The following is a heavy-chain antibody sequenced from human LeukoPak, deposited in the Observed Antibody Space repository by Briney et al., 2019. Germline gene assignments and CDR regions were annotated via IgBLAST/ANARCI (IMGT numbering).Heavy chain of an antibody. V-gene: IGHV3-53*01. CDR1: GFTVSSNY. Sequence: GGSLRLSCAASGFTVSSNYMSWVRQAPGKGLEWVSVIYSGGSTYYADSVKGRFTISRDNSKNTLYLQMNSLRAEDTAVYYCARDSSYYGSGSYCDYWGQGTLVTVSS. CDR2: IYSGGST. D-gene: IGHD3-10*01. J-gene: IGHJ4*02. CDR3: ARDSSYYGSGSYCDY.